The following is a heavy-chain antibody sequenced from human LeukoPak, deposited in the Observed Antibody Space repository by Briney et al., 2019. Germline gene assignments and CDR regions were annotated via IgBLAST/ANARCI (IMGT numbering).Heavy chain of an antibody. J-gene: IGHJ4*02. V-gene: IGHV4-30-4*01. CDR2: IYYSGST. CDR3: ARGVLI. CDR1: GGSLSRGDYY. Sequence: XXLTCTXXGGSLSRGDYYWGWLRQPRGRGLEGVAYIYYSGSTYYHPSLKSRVTISVDTSKNQFSLKLSSVTAADTAVYYCARGVLIWGQGTLVTVSS.